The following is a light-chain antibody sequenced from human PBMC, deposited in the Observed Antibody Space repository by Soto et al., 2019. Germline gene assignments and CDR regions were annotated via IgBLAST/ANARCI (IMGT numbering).Light chain of an antibody. CDR3: CSYAGSSYV. CDR2: AVS. CDR1: SSDVGLYDY. Sequence: QSVLTQPASVSGSPGQSITISCTGTSSDVGLYDYVSWYQQHPGKAPQLMIYAVSKRPSGVPDRFSGSKSGNTASLTISGLQAEDEADYYCCSYAGSSYVFGTGTKVTVL. J-gene: IGLJ1*01. V-gene: IGLV2-8*01.